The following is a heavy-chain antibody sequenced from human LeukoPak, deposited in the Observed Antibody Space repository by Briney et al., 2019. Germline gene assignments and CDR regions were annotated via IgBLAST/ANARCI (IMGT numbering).Heavy chain of an antibody. J-gene: IGHJ4*02. CDR3: ARVRGNPYYFDH. D-gene: IGHD1-14*01. CDR1: VFTFSSHS. V-gene: IGHV3-48*02. CDR2: ISSTGSAI. Sequence: GPLRLSCGTSVFTFSSHSMKWVRQAPGKGLEGVSYISSTGSAIYYADSVKGRFTVSRDNAKDSLYLQMNSLRDEDTAVYYCARVRGNPYYFDHWGQGTLV.